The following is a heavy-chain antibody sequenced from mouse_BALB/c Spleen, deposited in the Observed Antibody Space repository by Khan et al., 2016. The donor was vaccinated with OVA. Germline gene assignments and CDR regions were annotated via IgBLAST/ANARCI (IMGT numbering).Heavy chain of an antibody. CDR3: WILL. CDR1: GFTFSNYW. CDR2: IRLKSDDYVT. J-gene: IGHJ2*01. V-gene: IGHV6-6*02. Sequence: EVKVEESGGGLVQPGGSMKLSCVASGFTFSNYWMNWVRQSPAKGLEWVAEIRLKSDDYVTHSAESVKGRFPISRDDSKSSVYLQMNNLRAEDTGIYYCWILLWGQGTTLTVSS.